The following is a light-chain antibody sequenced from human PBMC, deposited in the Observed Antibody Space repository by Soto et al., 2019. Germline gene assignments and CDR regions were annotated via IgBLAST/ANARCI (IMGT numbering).Light chain of an antibody. Sequence: IVVTQAPDTLSVSPGERATLSCRASQSITEKVAWYQQKPGQAPRLLIYGASSRATGIPDRFSGSGSGTDFTLTIGGLEPEDFAVYYCQQYGMSPWTFGQGTKV. J-gene: IGKJ1*01. CDR2: GAS. CDR1: QSITEK. CDR3: QQYGMSPWT. V-gene: IGKV3-20*01.